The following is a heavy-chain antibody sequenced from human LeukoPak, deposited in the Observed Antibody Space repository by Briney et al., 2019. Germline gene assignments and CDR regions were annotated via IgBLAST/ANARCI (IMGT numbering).Heavy chain of an antibody. V-gene: IGHV3-21*01. D-gene: IGHD3-22*01. J-gene: IGHJ4*02. CDR1: GFTFSSYT. CDR2: ITSSSSNI. Sequence: NPGGSLRLSCAASGFTFSSYTMNWVRQAPGKGLEWVSSITSSSSNIYYPDSVKGRFITSRDNAKTSLYLQRTSLRAEATTIYYCARHVVVLGFDYWGQGTLVTVSS. CDR3: ARHVVVLGFDY.